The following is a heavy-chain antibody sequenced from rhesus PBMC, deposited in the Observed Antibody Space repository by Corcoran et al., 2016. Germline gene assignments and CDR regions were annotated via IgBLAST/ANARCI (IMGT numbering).Heavy chain of an antibody. V-gene: IGHV7-193*01. D-gene: IGHD4-23*01. Sequence: QVQLVQSGPEVKQPGASVKVSCKASGYSCPTYGLTWVRQAPGQGLEWMGWMNTSTGNPTYAQGFTERFVFSMDTSVSTVYLQISSLKAEDTAVYYCARSNTVTVFDYWGQGVLVTVSS. J-gene: IGHJ4*01. CDR3: ARSNTVTVFDY. CDR2: MNTSTGNP. CDR1: GYSCPTYG.